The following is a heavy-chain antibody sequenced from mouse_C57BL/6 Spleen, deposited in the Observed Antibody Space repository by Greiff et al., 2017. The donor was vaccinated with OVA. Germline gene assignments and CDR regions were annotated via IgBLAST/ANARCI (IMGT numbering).Heavy chain of an antibody. CDR1: GYTFTSYW. J-gene: IGHJ2*01. CDR3: ARKGMVTTNFDY. CDR2: IDPSDSYT. Sequence: QVQLQQPGAELVKPGASVKLSCKASGYTFTSYWMQWVKQRPGQGLEWIGEIDPSDSYTNYNQKFKGKATLTVDTYYNTAYMQLSSLTSEDSAVYYCARKGMVTTNFDYWGQGTTLTVSS. D-gene: IGHD2-2*01. V-gene: IGHV1-50*01.